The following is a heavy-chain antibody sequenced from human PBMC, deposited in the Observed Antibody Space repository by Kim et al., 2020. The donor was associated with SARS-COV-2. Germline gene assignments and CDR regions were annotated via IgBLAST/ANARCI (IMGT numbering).Heavy chain of an antibody. V-gene: IGHV1-3*01. J-gene: IGHJ4*02. CDR3: ARDRGIAAAGTNY. D-gene: IGHD6-13*01. Sequence: SPKFQGRVTIPRDTSASTAYMELSSLRSEDTAVYYCARDRGIAAAGTNYWGQGTLVTVSS.